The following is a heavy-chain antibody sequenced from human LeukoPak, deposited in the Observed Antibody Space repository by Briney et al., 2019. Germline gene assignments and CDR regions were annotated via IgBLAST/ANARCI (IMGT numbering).Heavy chain of an antibody. CDR3: ARHPYYYDSSGYFDY. Sequence: PSETLSLTCTVSGASISNNYWSWIRQPPGKGLEWIGYIYYSGSTNYNPSLKSRVTISVDTSKNQFSLKLSSVTAADTAVYYCARHPYYYDSSGYFDYWGQGTLVTVSS. V-gene: IGHV4-59*08. CDR1: GASISNNY. CDR2: IYYSGST. D-gene: IGHD3-22*01. J-gene: IGHJ4*02.